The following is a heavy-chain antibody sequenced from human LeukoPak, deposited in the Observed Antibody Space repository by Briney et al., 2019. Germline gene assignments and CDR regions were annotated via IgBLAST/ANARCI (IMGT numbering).Heavy chain of an antibody. CDR3: AKDRGYLSSPPGYCIDY. CDR1: GFTFSSYA. Sequence: PGGSLRLSCAASGFTFSSYAMSWVRQAPGKGLEWVSAISGSGGSTYYADSVKGRFTISRDNSKNTLYLQMNSLRAEDTAVYYCAKDRGYLSSPPGYCIDYWGQGTLVTVSS. V-gene: IGHV3-23*01. J-gene: IGHJ4*02. CDR2: ISGSGGST. D-gene: IGHD2-15*01.